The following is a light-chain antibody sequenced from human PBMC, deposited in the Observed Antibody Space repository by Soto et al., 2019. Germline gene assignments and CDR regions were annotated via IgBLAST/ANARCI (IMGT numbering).Light chain of an antibody. CDR2: GAS. Sequence: EKVLTQSPVTLSVAPGERATLSCRASQSVNNNLAWYQQKPGQSPRLLIYGASTRATGIPARFSGSGSGTEFTLTISGLHSEDFAIYYCHQYDDWPQTFGQGTKVDI. CDR3: HQYDDWPQT. V-gene: IGKV3-15*01. CDR1: QSVNNN. J-gene: IGKJ1*01.